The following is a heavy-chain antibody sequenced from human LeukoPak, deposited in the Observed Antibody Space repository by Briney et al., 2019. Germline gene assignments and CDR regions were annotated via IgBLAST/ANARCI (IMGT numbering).Heavy chain of an antibody. V-gene: IGHV3-66*01. CDR1: GFTVSSNY. Sequence: PGGSLRLSCAASGFTVSSNYMSWVRQAPGKGLEWFSVIYSGGSTYYADSVKGRFTISRDNAKNTLYLQMNSLRAEDTAVYYCAREAEIVGVTYFDYWGQGTLVTVSS. J-gene: IGHJ4*02. CDR3: AREAEIVGVTYFDY. CDR2: IYSGGST. D-gene: IGHD1-26*01.